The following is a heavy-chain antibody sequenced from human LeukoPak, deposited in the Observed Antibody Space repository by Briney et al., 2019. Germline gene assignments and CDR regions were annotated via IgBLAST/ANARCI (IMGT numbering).Heavy chain of an antibody. V-gene: IGHV3-48*04. J-gene: IGHJ4*02. Sequence: PGGSLRLSCAASGFIFSSHGMNWVRQAPGKGLEWVSYISSSGSTIYYADSVKGRFTISRDNAKNSLYLQMNSLRAEDTSVYYCARRSRGIGRDFDYWGQGTLVTVSS. D-gene: IGHD3-16*02. CDR3: ARRSRGIGRDFDY. CDR2: ISSSGSTI. CDR1: GFIFSSHG.